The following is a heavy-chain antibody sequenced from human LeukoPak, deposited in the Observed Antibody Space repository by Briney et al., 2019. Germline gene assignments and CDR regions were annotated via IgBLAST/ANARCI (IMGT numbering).Heavy chain of an antibody. V-gene: IGHV3-33*01. CDR1: GFTFSTHG. D-gene: IGHD6-19*01. Sequence: GRSLRLSCAASGFTFSTHGFHWVRQAPGKGLEWVAVIWYDGSNKYYADSVKGRFTISRDNSKNTLYLQMNSLRAEDTAVYYCARGLKQWLVLDPWGQGTLVTVSS. CDR2: IWYDGSNK. CDR3: ARGLKQWLVLDP. J-gene: IGHJ5*02.